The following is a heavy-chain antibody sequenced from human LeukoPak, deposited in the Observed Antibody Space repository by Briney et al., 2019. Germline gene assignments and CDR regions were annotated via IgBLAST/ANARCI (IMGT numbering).Heavy chain of an antibody. J-gene: IGHJ4*02. CDR3: AKDGRYFDWLLPDY. Sequence: PGGSLRLSCAASGFTFSSYGMHWVRQAPGKGLEWVAVISYDGSNKYYADSVKGRFTISRDNSKNTRYLQMNSLRAEDTAVYYCAKDGRYFDWLLPDYWGQGTLVTVSS. CDR2: ISYDGSNK. CDR1: GFTFSSYG. D-gene: IGHD3-9*01. V-gene: IGHV3-30*18.